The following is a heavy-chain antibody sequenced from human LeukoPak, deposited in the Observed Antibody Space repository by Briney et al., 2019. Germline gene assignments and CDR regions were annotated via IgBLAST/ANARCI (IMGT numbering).Heavy chain of an antibody. J-gene: IGHJ3*02. CDR2: IYYSGST. CDR1: GGSFSGYY. CDR3: AREWPIVGAFGAFDI. D-gene: IGHD1-26*01. Sequence: SETLSLTCAVYGGSFSGYYWSWIRQPPGKGLEWIGYIYYSGSTNYNPSLKSRVTISVDTSKNQFSLKLSSVTAADTAVDYCAREWPIVGAFGAFDIWGQGTMVTVSS. V-gene: IGHV4-59*12.